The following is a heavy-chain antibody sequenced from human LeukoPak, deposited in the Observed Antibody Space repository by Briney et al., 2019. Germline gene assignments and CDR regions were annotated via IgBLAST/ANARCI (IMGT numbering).Heavy chain of an antibody. CDR2: MNPNSGNT. CDR3: ARGFPITMVRGHYYGMDV. Sequence: ASVKVSCKASGYTFTSYDINWVRQATGQGLEWMGWMNPNSGNTGYAQKFQGRVTMTRNTSISTAYMELSSLRSEDTAVYYCARGFPITMVRGHYYGMDVWGQGTTVTVSS. CDR1: GYTFTSYD. J-gene: IGHJ6*02. V-gene: IGHV1-8*01. D-gene: IGHD3-10*01.